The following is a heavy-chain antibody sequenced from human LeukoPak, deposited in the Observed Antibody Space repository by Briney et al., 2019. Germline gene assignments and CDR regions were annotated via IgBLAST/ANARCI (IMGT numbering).Heavy chain of an antibody. Sequence: ASVKVSCKASGYKFTSFGINWVRQAPGQGLEWMGWISAYNGNTNFAQKFQGRVTMTTDTSTTTAYMELRSLTSDDTAVYYCARGIMIRGVIDFEIWGQGTPVIVSS. J-gene: IGHJ4*02. V-gene: IGHV1-18*01. CDR1: GYKFTSFG. CDR3: ARGIMIRGVIDFEI. CDR2: ISAYNGNT. D-gene: IGHD3-10*01.